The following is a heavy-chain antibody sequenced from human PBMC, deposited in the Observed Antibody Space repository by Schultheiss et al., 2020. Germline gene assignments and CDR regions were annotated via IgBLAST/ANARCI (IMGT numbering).Heavy chain of an antibody. CDR2: IKCDGSEK. J-gene: IGHJ4*02. D-gene: IGHD3-16*01. CDR3: GRLPGGGE. CDR1: GFTFSSYA. Sequence: GGSLRLSCAASGFTFSSYAIHWVRQAPGKGLEWVADIKCDGSEKYYVDSVKGRFATSRDNSKNTLYLQMNSLRAEDTAVYYCGRLPGGGEWGQGTLVTVYS. V-gene: IGHV3-30*09.